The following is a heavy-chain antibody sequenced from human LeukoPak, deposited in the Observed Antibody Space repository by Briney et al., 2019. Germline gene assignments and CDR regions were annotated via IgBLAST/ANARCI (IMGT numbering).Heavy chain of an antibody. D-gene: IGHD3-22*01. Sequence: PSETLSLTCAVYGGSFGGYYWSWIRQPPGKGLEWIGEINHSGSTNYNPSLKSRVTISVDTSKNQFSLKLSSVTAADTAVYYCARGLSWYYDSSGYPTSWYFDLWGRGTLVTVSS. V-gene: IGHV4-34*01. CDR1: GGSFGGYY. J-gene: IGHJ2*01. CDR2: INHSGST. CDR3: ARGLSWYYDSSGYPTSWYFDL.